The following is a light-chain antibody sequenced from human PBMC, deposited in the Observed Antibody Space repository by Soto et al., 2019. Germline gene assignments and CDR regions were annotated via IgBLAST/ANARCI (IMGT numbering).Light chain of an antibody. CDR3: QQYNNWPPGK. CDR1: QSVSSN. CDR2: GAS. Sequence: EIVMTQSPATLSVSPGERATLSCRASQSVSSNLAWYQQKPGQAPRLLIYGASTRATGIPARFSGSGSGTEFTLTISSLQSEDFAVYYWQQYNNWPPGKFGQGTKVDIK. V-gene: IGKV3-15*01. J-gene: IGKJ1*01.